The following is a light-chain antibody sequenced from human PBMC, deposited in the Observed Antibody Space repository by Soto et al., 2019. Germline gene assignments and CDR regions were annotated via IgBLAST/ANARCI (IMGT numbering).Light chain of an antibody. V-gene: IGKV2D-29*02. CDR3: IQSTQLPHT. CDR1: QSLLHITGETF. Sequence: DVVMTQTPLSLSVAPGQPASISCKSSQSLLHITGETFLFWYLQKPGQSPQLLIYEVSTRVSGVPDRFSGSGSGTDFTLEIIRVDTDDVCISYCIQSTQLPHTVGQGTRLEIK. J-gene: IGKJ5*01. CDR2: EVS.